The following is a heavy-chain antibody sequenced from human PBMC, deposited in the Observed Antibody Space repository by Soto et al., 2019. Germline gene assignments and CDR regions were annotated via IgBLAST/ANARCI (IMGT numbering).Heavy chain of an antibody. J-gene: IGHJ5*02. D-gene: IGHD6-13*01. Sequence: SETLSLTCTVSGGSISSYYWSWIRQPPGKGLEWIGYIYYSGSTNYNPSLKSRVTISVDTSKNQFSLKLSSVTAADTAVYYCARHSEQQLDEVGNRFDPWGQGTLVTVSS. CDR3: ARHSEQQLDEVGNRFDP. V-gene: IGHV4-59*08. CDR1: GGSISSYY. CDR2: IYYSGST.